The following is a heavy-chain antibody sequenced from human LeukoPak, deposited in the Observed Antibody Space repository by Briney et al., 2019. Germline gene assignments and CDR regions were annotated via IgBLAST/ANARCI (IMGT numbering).Heavy chain of an antibody. CDR1: GGSFSGYY. D-gene: IGHD4-17*01. Sequence: PSETLSLTCAVYGGSFSGYYWSWIRQPPGKGLEWIGEINHSGSTNYNPSLKSRVTISVDTSKNQFSLKLSSVTAADTAVYYCARRRDGDYVAYFDYWGQGTLVTVSS. CDR3: ARRRDGDYVAYFDY. J-gene: IGHJ4*02. V-gene: IGHV4-34*01. CDR2: INHSGST.